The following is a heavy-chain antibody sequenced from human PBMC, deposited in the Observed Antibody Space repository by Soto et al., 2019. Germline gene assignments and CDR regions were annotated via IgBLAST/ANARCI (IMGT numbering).Heavy chain of an antibody. V-gene: IGHV1-3*01. CDR2: INAGNGNT. J-gene: IGHJ3*02. CDR3: ARDVDYDQAFDI. CDR1: GYTFTSYA. D-gene: IGHD4-17*01. Sequence: ASVKVSCKASGYTFTSYAMHWVRQAPGQRLEWMGWINAGNGNTKYSQKFQGRVTITRDTSASTAYMELSSLRSDDTAVYYCARDVDYDQAFDIWGQGTMVTVSS.